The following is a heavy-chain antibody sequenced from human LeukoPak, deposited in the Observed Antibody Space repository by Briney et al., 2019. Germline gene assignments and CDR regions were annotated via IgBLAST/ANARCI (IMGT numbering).Heavy chain of an antibody. CDR3: ARAGYDSSGYYWRVDY. J-gene: IGHJ4*02. V-gene: IGHV4-59*01. D-gene: IGHD3-22*01. Sequence: AETLSLTCTVSGGSISSYYWSWIRQPPGEGLEWIGYIYYSGSTNYNPSLKSRVTISVDTSKNQFSLKLSSVTAADTAVYYCARAGYDSSGYYWRVDYWGQGTLVTVSS. CDR1: GGSISSYY. CDR2: IYYSGST.